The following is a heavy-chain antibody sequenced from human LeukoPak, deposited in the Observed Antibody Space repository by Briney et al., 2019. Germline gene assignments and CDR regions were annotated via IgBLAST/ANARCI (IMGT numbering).Heavy chain of an antibody. D-gene: IGHD1-26*01. Sequence: SETLSLTCTVSGGSISSYYWSWIRQPPGKGLEWIGYIYYTGNTNYNPSLKSRVTISVDTSKYQFSLNLSSVTAADTAIYYCARLGGATSPFGYWGQGTLVTVSS. V-gene: IGHV4-59*08. CDR2: IYYTGNT. CDR1: GGSISSYY. J-gene: IGHJ4*02. CDR3: ARLGGATSPFGY.